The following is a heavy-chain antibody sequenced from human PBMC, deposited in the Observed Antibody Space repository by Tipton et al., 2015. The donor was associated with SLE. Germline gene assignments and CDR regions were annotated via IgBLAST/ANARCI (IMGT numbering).Heavy chain of an antibody. CDR1: GYSISSGYS. V-gene: IGHV4-30-2*01. Sequence: TLSLTCAVSGYSISSGYSWSWIRQPPGKGLEWIGYIYHSGSTYYNPSLKSRVTISVDTSKNQFSLKLSSVTAADTAVYYCARFGYRIAVGIGNYWGQGTLVTASS. CDR3: ARFGYRIAVGIGNY. D-gene: IGHD6-19*01. CDR2: IYHSGST. J-gene: IGHJ4*02.